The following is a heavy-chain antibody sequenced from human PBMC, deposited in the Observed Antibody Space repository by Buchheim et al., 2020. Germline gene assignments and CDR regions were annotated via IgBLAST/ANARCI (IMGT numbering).Heavy chain of an antibody. Sequence: EVQLVQSGAEVKKPGESLKISCKGSGYSFTSYWIGWVRQMPGKGLEWMGIIYPGDSDTRYSPSFQGQVPISADKSISHAYPQWSSLKASDTAMYYCARQTTVTTISWLYYYYGMDVWGQGTT. CDR1: GYSFTSYW. CDR2: IYPGDSDT. J-gene: IGHJ6*02. D-gene: IGHD4-17*01. V-gene: IGHV5-51*01. CDR3: ARQTTVTTISWLYYYYGMDV.